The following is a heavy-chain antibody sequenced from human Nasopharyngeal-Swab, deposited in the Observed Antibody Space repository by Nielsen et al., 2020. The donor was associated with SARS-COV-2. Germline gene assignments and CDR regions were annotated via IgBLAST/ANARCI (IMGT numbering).Heavy chain of an antibody. CDR1: GYSISSGYY. CDR3: ARGTLLVTVTYNWFDP. D-gene: IGHD4-17*01. V-gene: IGHV4-38-2*02. CDR2: IYHSGST. Sequence: SETLSLTCTVSGYSISSGYYCGWIRQPPGKGLEWIGSIYHSGSTYYNPSLKSRVTISVDTSKNQFSLKLSSVTAADTAVYYCARGTLLVTVTYNWFDPWGQGTLVTVSS. J-gene: IGHJ5*02.